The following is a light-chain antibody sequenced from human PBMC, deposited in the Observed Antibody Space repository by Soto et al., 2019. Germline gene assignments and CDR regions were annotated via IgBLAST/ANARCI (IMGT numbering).Light chain of an antibody. V-gene: IGKV3-20*01. CDR3: QHYGSSRGT. CDR1: QSFSSMY. CDR2: GAS. J-gene: IGKJ1*01. Sequence: WTQAAGTRSVSRGEGAARCSRSSQSFSSMYLAWYQQKPGQAPRLLIYGASSRATRIPDRFSGRGSGPAFTLTLTRLEPEDFAVYYSQHYGSSRGTFGQGTKVDIK.